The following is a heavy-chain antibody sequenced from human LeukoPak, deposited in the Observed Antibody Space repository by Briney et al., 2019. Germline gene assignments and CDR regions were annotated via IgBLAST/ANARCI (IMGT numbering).Heavy chain of an antibody. CDR2: ISYDGSNK. J-gene: IGHJ4*02. D-gene: IGHD6-6*01. CDR3: ARDRLEYRTSSLNY. Sequence: GGSLRLSCAASGFTFSNAWMSWVRQAPGKGLEWVAVISYDGSNKYYADSVKGQFTISRDNSKNTLYLQMDSLRAEDTAVYYCARDRLEYRTSSLNYWGQGTLVTVSS. V-gene: IGHV3-30*03. CDR1: GFTFSNAW.